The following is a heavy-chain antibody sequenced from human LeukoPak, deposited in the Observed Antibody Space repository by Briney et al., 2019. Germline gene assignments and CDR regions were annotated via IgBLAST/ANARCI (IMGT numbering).Heavy chain of an antibody. CDR2: IDYTGTT. CDR1: GGSISSYS. D-gene: IGHD2-2*01. Sequence: PSETLSLTCTVSGGSISSYSWSWIRQVPGMGLEYIGKIDYTGTTNYNPSLKSRVTISIDTSKNQFSLSLSSVTAADTAAYYCARNRNSAVLTRMWFDPWGRGTLVTVSS. CDR3: ARNRNSAVLTRMWFDP. J-gene: IGHJ5*02. V-gene: IGHV4-59*08.